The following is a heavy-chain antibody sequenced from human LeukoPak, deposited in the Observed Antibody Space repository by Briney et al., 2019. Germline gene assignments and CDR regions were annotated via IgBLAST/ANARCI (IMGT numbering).Heavy chain of an antibody. V-gene: IGHV3-20*04. CDR2: INWNGGST. Sequence: GGSLRLSCAASGFTFDDYGMSWVRQAPGKGLEWVSGINWNGGSTGYADSVKGRFTISRDSAKNSLYLQMNSLRAEDTALYYCARGTLKAAATDFDYWGQGTLVTVSS. CDR1: GFTFDDYG. D-gene: IGHD6-13*01. CDR3: ARGTLKAAATDFDY. J-gene: IGHJ4*02.